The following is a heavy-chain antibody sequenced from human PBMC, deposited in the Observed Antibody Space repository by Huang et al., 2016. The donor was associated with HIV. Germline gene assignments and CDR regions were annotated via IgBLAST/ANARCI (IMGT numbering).Heavy chain of an antibody. V-gene: IGHV3-21*01. Sequence: EVQLVESGGGLVKPGGALRLSCAASGFSIDSYNMYWVRQTPGKWLQWVSCISPSSSFIDYADSVKGRFSISRDNAKNALYLQMNNLRGEDTAVYYCARDRGQQLSPFDSWGQGTLVTVSS. CDR1: GFSIDSYN. CDR3: ARDRGQQLSPFDS. D-gene: IGHD6-13*01. J-gene: IGHJ4*02. CDR2: ISPSSSFI.